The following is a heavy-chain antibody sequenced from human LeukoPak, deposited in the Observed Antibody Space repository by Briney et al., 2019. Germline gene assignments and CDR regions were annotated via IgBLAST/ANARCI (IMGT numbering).Heavy chain of an antibody. D-gene: IGHD3-3*01. CDR3: ARDCDFWSGYYKAEDAFDI. J-gene: IGHJ3*02. V-gene: IGHV1-18*01. CDR2: ISPYNGNT. Sequence: ASVKVSCKASGYTFTNYGISWVRQAPGQGLEWMGWISPYNGNTNYAQKLQGRVTMTTDTSTSTAYMELRSLRSDNTAVYYCARDCDFWSGYYKAEDAFDIWGQGTMVTVSS. CDR1: GYTFTNYG.